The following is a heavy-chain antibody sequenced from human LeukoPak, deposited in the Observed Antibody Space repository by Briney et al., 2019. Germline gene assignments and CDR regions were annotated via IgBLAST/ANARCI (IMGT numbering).Heavy chain of an antibody. CDR3: ARRITMVRGVTHCDAFDI. V-gene: IGHV4-39*01. CDR1: GGSISSSSYY. CDR2: IYYSGST. J-gene: IGHJ3*02. Sequence: PSETLSLTCTVSGGSISSSSYYWGWIRQPPGKGLEWIGSIYYSGSTYYNPSLKSRVTISVDTSKNQFSLKLSSVTAADTAVYYCARRITMVRGVTHCDAFDIWGQGTMVTVSS. D-gene: IGHD3-10*01.